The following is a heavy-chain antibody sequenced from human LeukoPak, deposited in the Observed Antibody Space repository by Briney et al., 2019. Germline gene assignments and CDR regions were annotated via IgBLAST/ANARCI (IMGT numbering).Heavy chain of an antibody. D-gene: IGHD1-7*01. V-gene: IGHV1-24*01. CDR3: ATGELLTYYYYGMDV. Sequence: ASVKVSCKVSGYTLTELSMHWVRQAPGKGLEWMGGFDPEDGETIYAQKFQGRVAMTEDTSTDTAYMELSSLRSEDTAVYYCATGELLTYYYYGMDVWGQGTTVTVSS. J-gene: IGHJ6*02. CDR1: GYTLTELS. CDR2: FDPEDGET.